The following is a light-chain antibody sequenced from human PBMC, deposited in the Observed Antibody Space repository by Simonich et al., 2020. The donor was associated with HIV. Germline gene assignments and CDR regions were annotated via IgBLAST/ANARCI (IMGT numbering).Light chain of an antibody. V-gene: IGLV1-47*01. J-gene: IGLJ3*02. CDR1: SSNIGSNY. CDR2: RNN. CDR3: AAWDDSLSGRV. Sequence: QSVLTQPPSASGTPGQRVTISCSGSSSNIGSNYVYWYKQLPGTAPKLLIYRNNPRPSGVPDRFSGSTSGTSASLASSGLRSEDEADYYCAAWDDSLSGRVFGGGTKLTVL.